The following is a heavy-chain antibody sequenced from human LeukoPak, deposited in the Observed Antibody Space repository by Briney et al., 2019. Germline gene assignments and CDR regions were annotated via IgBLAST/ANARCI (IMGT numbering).Heavy chain of an antibody. J-gene: IGHJ4*02. CDR2: ISSSSSYI. CDR1: GFTFSSYS. Sequence: PGGSLRLSCAASGFTFSSYSVNWVRQARGKGLEWVSSISSSSSYIYYADSVKGRFTISRDNAKNSLYLQMNSLRAEDTAVYYCARGRYYDSSGNNFDYWGQGTLVTVSS. V-gene: IGHV3-21*01. D-gene: IGHD3-22*01. CDR3: ARGRYYDSSGNNFDY.